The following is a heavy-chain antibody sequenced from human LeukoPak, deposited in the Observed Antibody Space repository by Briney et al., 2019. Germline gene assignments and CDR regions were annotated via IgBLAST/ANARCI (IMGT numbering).Heavy chain of an antibody. D-gene: IGHD4-23*01. Sequence: ASMKVSCKTSGYTFTSYGISWVRQAPGQGLEWMGWISADNGKTNYAQKLQGRVTMTTDTSTTTAYMELGSLRSEDTAVYYCAKGSLSGTVVASEYPIDYWGQGTLVTVSS. J-gene: IGHJ4*02. CDR1: GYTFTSYG. CDR2: ISADNGKT. V-gene: IGHV1-18*01. CDR3: AKGSLSGTVVASEYPIDY.